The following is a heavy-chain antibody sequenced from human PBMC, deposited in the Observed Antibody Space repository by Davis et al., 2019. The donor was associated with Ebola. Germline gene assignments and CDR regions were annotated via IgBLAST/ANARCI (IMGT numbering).Heavy chain of an antibody. CDR3: AREDGGYCSSTSCQRGRAEYFQH. CDR2: ISGSGGST. V-gene: IGHV3-23*01. J-gene: IGHJ1*01. Sequence: GESLKISCAASGFTFSSYAMSWVRQAPGKGLEWVSAISGSGGSTYYADSVKGRFTISRDNSKNTLYLQMNSLRAEDTAVYYCAREDGGYCSSTSCQRGRAEYFQHWGQGTLVTVSS. D-gene: IGHD2-2*01. CDR1: GFTFSSYA.